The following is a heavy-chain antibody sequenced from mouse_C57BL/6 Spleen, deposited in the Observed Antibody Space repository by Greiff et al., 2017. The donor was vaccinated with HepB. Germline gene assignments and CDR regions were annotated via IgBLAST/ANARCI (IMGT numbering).Heavy chain of an antibody. Sequence: SGAELVRPGASVTLSCKASGYTFTDYEMHWVKQTPVHGLEWIGAIDPETGGTAYNQKFKGKAILTADKSSSTAYMELRSLTSEDSAVYYCTRGDTTVVEDSMDYWGQGTSVTVSS. CDR3: TRGDTTVVEDSMDY. CDR1: GYTFTDYE. J-gene: IGHJ4*01. CDR2: IDPETGGT. D-gene: IGHD1-1*01. V-gene: IGHV1-15*01.